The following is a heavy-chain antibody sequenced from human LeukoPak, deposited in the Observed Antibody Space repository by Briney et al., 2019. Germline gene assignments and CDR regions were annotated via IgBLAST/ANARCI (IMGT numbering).Heavy chain of an antibody. CDR2: SYYSGKT. CDR3: AREGTYYDYVWGSYRLPYYFDY. CDR1: GGSFTTGDFS. D-gene: IGHD3-16*02. J-gene: IGHJ4*02. Sequence: PSETLCLTCIVSGGSFTTGDFSWSSIRQSPEKGLQWLGYSYYSGKTYYNPSLKSRLTMSVDTSKNQFSLRLSSVTAADTAVYYCAREGTYYDYVWGSYRLPYYFDYWGQGTLVTVSS. V-gene: IGHV4-30-4*08.